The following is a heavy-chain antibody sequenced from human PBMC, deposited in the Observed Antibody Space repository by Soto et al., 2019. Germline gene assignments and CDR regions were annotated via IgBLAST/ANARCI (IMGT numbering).Heavy chain of an antibody. J-gene: IGHJ4*02. V-gene: IGHV1-69*01. Sequence: QVQLVQSGAEVKKPGSSVKVSCKASGVTFSSYSINWVRQAPGQGLEWMGEIIPIFGTANYAQKFQGRVTITSDESTSTAYMELSSLRAEDTDVYYCARDGGRHSGGIDYWGQGTLVTVSS. CDR3: ARDGGRHSGGIDY. D-gene: IGHD1-26*01. CDR2: IIPIFGTA. CDR1: GVTFSSYS.